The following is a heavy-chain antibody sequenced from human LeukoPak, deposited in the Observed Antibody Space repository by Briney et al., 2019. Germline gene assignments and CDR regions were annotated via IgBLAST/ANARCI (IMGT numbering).Heavy chain of an antibody. D-gene: IGHD6-6*01. CDR2: IYTSGST. J-gene: IGHJ6*03. V-gene: IGHV4-4*07. CDR3: AREVSSSSFNYYYYYYMDV. Sequence: PSETLSLTCTVSGGSISSYYWSWIRQPAGKGLEWIGRIYTSGSTNYNPSLKSRVTMPVDTSKNQFSLKLSSVTAADTAVYYCAREVSSSSFNYYYYYYMDVWGKGTTVTVSS. CDR1: GGSISSYY.